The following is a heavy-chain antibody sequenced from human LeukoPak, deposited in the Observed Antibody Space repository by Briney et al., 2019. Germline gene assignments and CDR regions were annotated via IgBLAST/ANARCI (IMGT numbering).Heavy chain of an antibody. Sequence: GRSLRLSCAASGFTFDDYAMHWVRQAPGKGLEWVSGISWNSGSIGYADSVKGRFTISRDNAKNSLYLQMNSLRAEDTALYYCARGPAAISSVRSTMFVYWGQGTLVTVSS. CDR2: ISWNSGSI. CDR1: GFTFDDYA. V-gene: IGHV3-9*01. D-gene: IGHD2-2*01. CDR3: ARGPAAISSVRSTMFVY. J-gene: IGHJ4*02.